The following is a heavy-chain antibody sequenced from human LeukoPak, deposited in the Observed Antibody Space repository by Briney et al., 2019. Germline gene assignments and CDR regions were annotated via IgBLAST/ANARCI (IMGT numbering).Heavy chain of an antibody. Sequence: PSETLSLTCTVSGGSISSSSYYWGWIRQPPGKGLEWIGSIYYSGSTYYNPSLKSRVTISVDTSKNQFSLKLSSVTAADTAVYYCACIAAAGTPIVDYWGQGTLVTVSS. D-gene: IGHD6-13*01. CDR1: GGSISSSSYY. J-gene: IGHJ4*02. CDR2: IYYSGST. V-gene: IGHV4-39*07. CDR3: ACIAAAGTPIVDY.